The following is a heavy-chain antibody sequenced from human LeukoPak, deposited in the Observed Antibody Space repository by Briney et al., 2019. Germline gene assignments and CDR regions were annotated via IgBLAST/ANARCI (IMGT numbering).Heavy chain of an antibody. CDR2: IKLDGSEN. D-gene: IGHD2-2*01. CDR3: ARVSGSLGAYPAFDY. V-gene: IGHV3-7*01. Sequence: PGGSLRLSCAASGFTFSSYWMSWVRQAPGKGLQWVANIKLDGSENYYVDSVRGRFTISRDNAKNSVFLQMTSLRVDDTAVYYCARVSGSLGAYPAFDYWGQGTLVTVSS. J-gene: IGHJ4*02. CDR1: GFTFSSYW.